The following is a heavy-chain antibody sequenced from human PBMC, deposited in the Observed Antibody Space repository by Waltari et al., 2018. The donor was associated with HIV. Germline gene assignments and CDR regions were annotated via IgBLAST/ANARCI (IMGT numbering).Heavy chain of an antibody. Sequence: QLQLQESGPGLVKPSEPLSLTSTVPGGSISSSSYYWGWIRKPPGQGLGWIGSIYYSGSTYYNPSLKSRVTISVDTSKNQFSLKLSSVTAADTAVYYCASGSIIGITMIVVVISDAFDIWGQGTMVTVSS. CDR2: IYYSGST. D-gene: IGHD3-22*01. V-gene: IGHV4-39*07. J-gene: IGHJ3*02. CDR1: GGSISSSSYY. CDR3: ASGSIIGITMIVVVISDAFDI.